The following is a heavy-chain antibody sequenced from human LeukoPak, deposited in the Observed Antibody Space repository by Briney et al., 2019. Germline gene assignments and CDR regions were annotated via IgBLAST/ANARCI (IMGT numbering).Heavy chain of an antibody. V-gene: IGHV3-30*04. J-gene: IGHJ6*03. Sequence: QSGGSLRLSCAASGFTFSSYAIHWVRQAPGKGLEWVAVISFDGTDAFYADSVKGRFTISRDNSKNTLYLQMNSLRAEDTALYYCAKELDYFYMDVWGKGTTVTTSS. D-gene: IGHD6-13*01. CDR3: AKELDYFYMDV. CDR2: ISFDGTDA. CDR1: GFTFSSYA.